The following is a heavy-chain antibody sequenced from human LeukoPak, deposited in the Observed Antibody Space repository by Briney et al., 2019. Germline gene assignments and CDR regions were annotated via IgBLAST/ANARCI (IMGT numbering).Heavy chain of an antibody. D-gene: IGHD6-13*01. CDR3: AKDSSSWSYYFDY. V-gene: IGHV3-23*01. CDR2: ISGSGGST. Sequence: GGSLRLSCAASGFTFSSYAMSWVRQAPGKGLEWVSAISGSGGSTYYADSVKGRFTISRDNFKNTLYLQMNSLRAEDTAVYYCAKDSSSWSYYFDYWGQGTLVTVSS. J-gene: IGHJ4*02. CDR1: GFTFSSYA.